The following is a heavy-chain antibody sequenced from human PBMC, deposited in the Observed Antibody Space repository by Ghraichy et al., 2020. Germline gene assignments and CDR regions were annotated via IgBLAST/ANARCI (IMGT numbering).Heavy chain of an antibody. CDR2: ISGSGGST. D-gene: IGHD3-9*01. CDR1: GFTFSSYA. CDR3: AKGGIDILTGPKGYYFDY. J-gene: IGHJ4*02. V-gene: IGHV3-23*01. Sequence: GGSLRLSCAASGFTFSSYAMSWVRQAPGKGLEWVSAISGSGGSTYYADSVKGRFTISRDNSKNTLYLQMNSLRAEDTAVYYCAKGGIDILTGPKGYYFDYWGQGPLVTVSS.